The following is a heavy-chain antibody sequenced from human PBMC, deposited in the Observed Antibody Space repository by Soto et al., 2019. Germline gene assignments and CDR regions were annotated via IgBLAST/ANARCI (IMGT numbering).Heavy chain of an antibody. CDR2: FNPNSGDT. CDR3: AREASSVISLDY. V-gene: IGHV1-2*02. Sequence: ASVKVSCKASGYIFTAYSMHWVRQAPGQGLEWVGWFNPNSGDTIYAQKFQGGVTLTRDTSISTAYMELYSLRSDDTAVYYCAREASSVISLDYWGQGTLVTVSS. CDR1: GYIFTAYS. D-gene: IGHD2-21*01. J-gene: IGHJ4*02.